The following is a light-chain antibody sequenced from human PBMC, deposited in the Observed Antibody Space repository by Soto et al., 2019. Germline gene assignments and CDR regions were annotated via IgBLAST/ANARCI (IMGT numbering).Light chain of an antibody. V-gene: IGKV3-15*01. Sequence: EIVMTQSPATLSVSPGERATLSCRASQSIRTKLVWYQQRPGQAPRLLIYGASTRATGIPARFSGSGSGTDFILTISSLQSEDFALYYCQQYHNWPRTFGQGTKVEIK. CDR3: QQYHNWPRT. CDR1: QSIRTK. J-gene: IGKJ1*01. CDR2: GAS.